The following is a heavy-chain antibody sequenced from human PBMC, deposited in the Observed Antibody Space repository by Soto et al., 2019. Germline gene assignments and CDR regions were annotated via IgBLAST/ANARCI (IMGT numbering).Heavy chain of an antibody. V-gene: IGHV4-4*07. CDR2: IYTSGST. CDR3: AREVVGATTAHFDY. Sequence: KASETLSLTCTVSGGSISSYYWSWIRQPAGKGLEWIGRIYTSGSTNYNPSLKSRVTMSVDTSKNQFSLKLSSVTAADTAVYYCAREVVGATTAHFDYWGQGTLVTVSS. J-gene: IGHJ4*02. CDR1: GGSISSYY. D-gene: IGHD1-26*01.